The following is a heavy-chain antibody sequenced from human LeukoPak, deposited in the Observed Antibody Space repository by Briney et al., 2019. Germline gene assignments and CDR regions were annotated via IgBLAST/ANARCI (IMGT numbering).Heavy chain of an antibody. CDR3: ASHLRTGYSSSWYRPPRH. D-gene: IGHD6-13*01. Sequence: SVKVSCKASGGTFSSYAISWVRQAPGQGLEWMGGIIPIFGTANYAQKFQGRVTITADESTSTAYMELSSLRSEDTAVYYCASHLRTGYSSSWYRPPRHWGQGTLVTVSS. J-gene: IGHJ4*02. V-gene: IGHV1-69*01. CDR1: GGTFSSYA. CDR2: IIPIFGTA.